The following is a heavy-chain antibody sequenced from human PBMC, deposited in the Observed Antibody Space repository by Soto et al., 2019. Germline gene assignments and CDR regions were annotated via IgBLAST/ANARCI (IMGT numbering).Heavy chain of an antibody. CDR2: ISPFNGDT. V-gene: IGHV1-18*01. CDR3: ALGSSTTCNIYNWFDP. D-gene: IGHD2-2*02. CDR1: GYTFTSYG. J-gene: IGHJ5*02. Sequence: GPEVKKPGASVKVSCKASGYTFTSYGISWVRQAPGQGLAWMGWISPFNGDTNYAQKLQGRVTMTTDTSTSTAYMELRSLRSDDTAVYYCALGSSTTCNIYNWFDPWGQGTLVTVSS.